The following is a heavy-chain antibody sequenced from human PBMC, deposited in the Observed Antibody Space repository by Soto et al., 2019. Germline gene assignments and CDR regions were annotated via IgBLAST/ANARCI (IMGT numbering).Heavy chain of an antibody. CDR1: GFTFSSYG. J-gene: IGHJ4*02. CDR3: ARDLAAAATGDY. D-gene: IGHD6-13*01. CDR2: IWYDGSNK. Sequence: GGSLRLSCAASGFTFSSYGMHWIRQAPGKGLEWVAGIWYDGSNKNYADSVKGRFTISRDNSKNTLYLQMNSLGVEDTAVYYCARDLAAAATGDYWGRGTLVTVSS. V-gene: IGHV3-33*01.